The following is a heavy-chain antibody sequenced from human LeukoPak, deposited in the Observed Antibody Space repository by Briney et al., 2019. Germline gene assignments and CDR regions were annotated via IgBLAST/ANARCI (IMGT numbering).Heavy chain of an antibody. J-gene: IGHJ5*02. D-gene: IGHD6-13*01. V-gene: IGHV4-59*12. Sequence: DPSETLSLTCTVSGGSISSYYRSWIRQPPGKGLEWIGYIYYSGSTNYNPSLKSRVTISVDKSKSQFSLKLSSVTAADTAVYYCARRGEGSSWYGTPFDPWGQGTLVTVSS. CDR1: GGSISSYY. CDR3: ARRGEGSSWYGTPFDP. CDR2: IYYSGST.